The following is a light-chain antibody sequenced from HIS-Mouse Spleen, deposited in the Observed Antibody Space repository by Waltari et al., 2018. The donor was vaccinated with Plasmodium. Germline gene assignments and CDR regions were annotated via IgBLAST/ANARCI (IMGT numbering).Light chain of an antibody. CDR3: GTWDSSLSAGVV. Sequence: QSVLTQPPSVSAAPGQKVTISCSGSRSHLATTYDPWYQQLPGTAPKHLIYDNNKRPSGIPDRCSGSKSGTSATLGITGLQTGDEADYYCGTWDSSLSAGVVFGGGTKLTVL. CDR1: RSHLATTY. V-gene: IGLV1-51*01. CDR2: DNN. J-gene: IGLJ2*01.